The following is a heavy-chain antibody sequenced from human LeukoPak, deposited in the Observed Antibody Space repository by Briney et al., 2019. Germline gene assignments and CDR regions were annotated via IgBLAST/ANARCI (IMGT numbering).Heavy chain of an antibody. D-gene: IGHD2-15*01. Sequence: GASVKVSCKASGGTFSSYAISWVRQAPGQGLEWMGRIIPILGIANYAQKFQGRVTITADKSTSTAYMELSSLRSEDTAVYYCARDFIVVVAATGGWFDPWGQGTLVTVSP. J-gene: IGHJ5*02. V-gene: IGHV1-69*04. CDR2: IIPILGIA. CDR3: ARDFIVVVAATGGWFDP. CDR1: GGTFSSYA.